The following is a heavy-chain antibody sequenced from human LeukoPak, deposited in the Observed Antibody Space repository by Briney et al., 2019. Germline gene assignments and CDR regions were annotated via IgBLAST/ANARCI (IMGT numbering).Heavy chain of an antibody. Sequence: GGSLRLSCAASGFTFSSYGMHWVRQAPGKGLEWVAVIWYGGSNKYYADSVKGRFTISRDNSKNTLCLQMNSLRAEDTAVYYCAKDRLAADDYWGQGTLVTVSS. CDR2: IWYGGSNK. V-gene: IGHV3-30*02. J-gene: IGHJ4*02. CDR1: GFTFSSYG. D-gene: IGHD6-13*01. CDR3: AKDRLAADDY.